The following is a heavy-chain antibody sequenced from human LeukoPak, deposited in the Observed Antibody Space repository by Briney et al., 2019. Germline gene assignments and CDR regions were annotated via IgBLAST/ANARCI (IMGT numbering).Heavy chain of an antibody. CDR1: GYTFVSYD. CDR2: VHPNSGNT. J-gene: IGHJ5*02. V-gene: IGHV1-8*02. Sequence: GASVKVSCKTSGYTFVSYDINWVRQAPGQGLEWMGWVHPNSGNTAYAQKFQGRVTMTRDTSISTAYMELSGLRSDDTAVYFCARGPRNDPWGQGTLVTVSS. CDR3: ARGPRNDP. D-gene: IGHD1-14*01.